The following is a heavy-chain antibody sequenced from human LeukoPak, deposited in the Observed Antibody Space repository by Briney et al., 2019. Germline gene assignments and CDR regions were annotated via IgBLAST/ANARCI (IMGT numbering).Heavy chain of an antibody. V-gene: IGHV3-21*01. CDR2: ISSSSSYI. CDR3: ARDRGVVAAATFDY. Sequence: PGGSLRLSCAASGFTFSSYSMNWVRQAPGKGLEWVSSISSSSSYIYYAGSVKCRFTISRDNAKNSLYLQMNSLRAEDTAVYYCARDRGVVAAATFDYWGQGTLVTVSS. CDR1: GFTFSSYS. J-gene: IGHJ4*02. D-gene: IGHD5-12*01.